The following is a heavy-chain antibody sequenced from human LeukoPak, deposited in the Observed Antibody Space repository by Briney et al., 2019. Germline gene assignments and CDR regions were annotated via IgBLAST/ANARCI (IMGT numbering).Heavy chain of an antibody. CDR3: ARNRKDCSSTSCYGRAYYMDV. D-gene: IGHD2-2*01. Sequence: GGSLRLSCAVSGFTLSNYSMNWVRQAPGKGLEWVSYISSSGSTIYYADSVKGRFTISRDNAKNSLYLQMNSLRAEDTAVYYCARNRKDCSSTSCYGRAYYMDVWGKGTTVTVSS. V-gene: IGHV3-48*04. CDR1: GFTLSNYS. CDR2: ISSSGSTI. J-gene: IGHJ6*03.